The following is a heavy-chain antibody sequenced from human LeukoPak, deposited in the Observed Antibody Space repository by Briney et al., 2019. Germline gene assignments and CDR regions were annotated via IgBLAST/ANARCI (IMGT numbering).Heavy chain of an antibody. Sequence: GGSLRLSCAASGFTFSSYSMNWVRQAPGKGLEWVSAISGSGGSTYYADSVKGRFTISRDNSKNTLYLQMNSLRAEDTAVYYCAKDLILGGIDYWGQGTLVTVSS. D-gene: IGHD4-23*01. J-gene: IGHJ4*02. CDR2: ISGSGGST. V-gene: IGHV3-23*01. CDR3: AKDLILGGIDY. CDR1: GFTFSSYS.